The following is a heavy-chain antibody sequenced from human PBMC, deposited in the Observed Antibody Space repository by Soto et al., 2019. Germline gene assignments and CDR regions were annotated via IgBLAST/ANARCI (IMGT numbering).Heavy chain of an antibody. CDR1: GDSISSGGYY. V-gene: IGHV4-31*03. J-gene: IGHJ4*02. CDR2: IYYSGST. Sequence: QVQLQESGPGLVKPSQTLSLTCTVSGDSISSGGYYWSWIRQHPGKGLEWIAHIYYSGSTYYNPSLKSRVTISVDTSKNQFSLKLSSVTEADTAAYYCARSPHFDGYNDYWGQGTLVTVSS. CDR3: ARSPHFDGYNDY. D-gene: IGHD3-9*01.